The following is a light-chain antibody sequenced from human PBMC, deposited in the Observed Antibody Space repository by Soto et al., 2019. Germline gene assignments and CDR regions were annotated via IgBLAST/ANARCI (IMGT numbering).Light chain of an antibody. CDR2: DVS. Sequence: QSALTPPASVSGSSGQSITISCTGTSSDVGGYNYVSWYQQHPGKAPKLMIYDVSNRPSGVSNRFSGSKSGSTASLTISGLQAEDEADYYCSSSTSSSTLVFGTGTKGTV. V-gene: IGLV2-14*01. CDR3: SSSTSSSTLV. CDR1: SSDVGGYNY. J-gene: IGLJ1*01.